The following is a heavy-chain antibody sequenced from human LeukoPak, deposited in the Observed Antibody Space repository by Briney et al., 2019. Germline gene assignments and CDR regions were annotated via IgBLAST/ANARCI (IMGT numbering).Heavy chain of an antibody. CDR3: ARDNSVGDNAWWFDP. Sequence: ASVKVSCKASGYTFTSYYMHWVRQAPGQGLEWMGLINPTGGSTGYAQKFQGRITMTRDMSTSTDYMELSSLRSEDTAIYYCARDNSVGDNAWWFDPWGQGTLVTVSS. V-gene: IGHV1-46*01. J-gene: IGHJ5*02. CDR1: GYTFTSYY. CDR2: INPTGGST. D-gene: IGHD1-26*01.